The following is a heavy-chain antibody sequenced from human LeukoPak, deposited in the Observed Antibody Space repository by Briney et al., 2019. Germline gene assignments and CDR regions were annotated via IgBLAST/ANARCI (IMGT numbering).Heavy chain of an antibody. CDR2: ISSSGSTV. Sequence: PGGSLRLSCAASGFTFSDYHMSWIRQAPGKGLEWVSYISSSGSTVYYADSVKGRFTISRDNAKNSLYLQMNSLRAEDTAVYYCARDKAETYDYDFWSGNYFDYWGQGTLVTVSS. CDR3: ARDKAETYDYDFWSGNYFDY. J-gene: IGHJ4*02. V-gene: IGHV3-11*04. D-gene: IGHD3-3*01. CDR1: GFTFSDYH.